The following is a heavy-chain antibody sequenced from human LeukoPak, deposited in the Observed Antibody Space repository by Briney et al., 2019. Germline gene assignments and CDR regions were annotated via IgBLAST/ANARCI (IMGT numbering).Heavy chain of an antibody. CDR1: GGSFSGYY. V-gene: IGHV4-34*01. D-gene: IGHD3-10*01. CDR2: INHSGST. J-gene: IGHJ4*02. Sequence: SETLSLTCAVYGGSFSGYYWSWIRQPPGKGLEWIGEINHSGSTNYNPSLKSRVTISVDTSKNQFSLKLSPVTAADTAVYYCARFYYYGSGSPLDYWGQGTLVTVSS. CDR3: ARFYYYGSGSPLDY.